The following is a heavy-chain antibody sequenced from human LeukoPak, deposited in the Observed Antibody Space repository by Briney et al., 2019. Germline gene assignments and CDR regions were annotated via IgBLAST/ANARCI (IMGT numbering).Heavy chain of an antibody. D-gene: IGHD3-22*01. CDR1: GFIFSSYA. CDR2: ISGSGGST. V-gene: IGHV3-23*01. CDR3: AKGGITMIVVVITVVYYFDY. Sequence: PGGSLRLSCAASGFIFSSYAMSSVRQAPGKGLEWLSVISGSGGSTYYAHSVKGRFTISRDNSKNTLYLQMNSLRAEDTAVYYCAKGGITMIVVVITVVYYFDYCGQGTLVTVSS. J-gene: IGHJ4*02.